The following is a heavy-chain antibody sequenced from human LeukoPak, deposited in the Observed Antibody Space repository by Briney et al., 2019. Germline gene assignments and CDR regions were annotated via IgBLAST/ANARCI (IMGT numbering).Heavy chain of an antibody. D-gene: IGHD1-1*01. V-gene: IGHV4-34*01. Sequence: SETLSLTCAVYGGSFSGYYWSWIRQPPGKGLEWIGEINHSGSTNYNPSLKSRVTISVDTSKNQFSLKLSSVTAADTAVYYCARHMGLGYTYFYPYFDYWGQGTLVTVSS. CDR2: INHSGST. CDR3: ARHMGLGYTYFYPYFDY. CDR1: GGSFSGYY. J-gene: IGHJ4*01.